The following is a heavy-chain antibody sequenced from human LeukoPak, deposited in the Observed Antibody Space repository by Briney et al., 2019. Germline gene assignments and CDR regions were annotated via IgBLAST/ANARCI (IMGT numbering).Heavy chain of an antibody. V-gene: IGHV4-34*01. D-gene: IGHD1-26*01. CDR2: INHSGST. J-gene: IGHJ3*02. Sequence: SETLSLTCAVYGGSFSGYYWSWIRQPPGKGLEWIGEINHSGSTNYNPSLKSRVTISVDTSKNQFSLKLSSVTAADTAVYYCARDASGSGYAFDIWGQGTMVTVSS. CDR1: GGSFSGYY. CDR3: ARDASGSGYAFDI.